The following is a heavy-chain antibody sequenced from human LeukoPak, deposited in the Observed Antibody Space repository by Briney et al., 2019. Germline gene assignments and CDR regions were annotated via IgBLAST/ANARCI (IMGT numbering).Heavy chain of an antibody. CDR3: ARRGYGSGSFNRYYFDY. CDR2: IYYSGST. J-gene: IGHJ4*02. V-gene: IGHV4-59*08. Sequence: SSETLSLTCTVSGGSISGYYWSWIRQPPGKGLEWIGYIYYSGSTNYNPSLKSRVTISVDTSKNQFSLKLSSVTAADTAVYYCARRGYGSGSFNRYYFDYWGQGTLVTVSS. CDR1: GGSISGYY. D-gene: IGHD3-10*01.